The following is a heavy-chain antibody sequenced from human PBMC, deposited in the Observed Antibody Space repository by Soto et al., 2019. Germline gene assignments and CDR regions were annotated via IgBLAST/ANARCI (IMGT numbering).Heavy chain of an antibody. D-gene: IGHD3-16*01. CDR3: ARHPPYVPLDY. CDR2: IYYSGST. J-gene: IGHJ4*02. V-gene: IGHV4-39*01. Sequence: QLQLQESGPGLVKPSETLSLTCTVYGASGGFISSSSYHWGWIRQPPGKGLEWIGNIYYSGSTYYNPSLKSRVTISGDTSKNQFSLRLTSVPAADTAVYYCARHPPYVPLDYWGQGTLVTVSS. CDR1: GGFISSSSYH.